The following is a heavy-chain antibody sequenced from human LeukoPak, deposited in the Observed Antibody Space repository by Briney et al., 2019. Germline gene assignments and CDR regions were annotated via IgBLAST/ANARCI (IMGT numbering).Heavy chain of an antibody. Sequence: SETLSLTCAVYDESLNGYYWSWIRQPPEKGLEWIGEMNDSGRTAYNPSLESRATISAERSKNQFSLKLTSVTAADTAVYYCAGGSWSRRFAPWGQGTLVTVSS. CDR3: AGGSWSRRFAP. D-gene: IGHD1-14*01. CDR1: DESLNGYY. CDR2: MNDSGRT. V-gene: IGHV4-34*01. J-gene: IGHJ5*02.